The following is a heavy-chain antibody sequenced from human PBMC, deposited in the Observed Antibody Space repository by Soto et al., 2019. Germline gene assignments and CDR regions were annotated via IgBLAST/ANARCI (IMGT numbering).Heavy chain of an antibody. J-gene: IGHJ3*01. CDR3: ARVRQQLVRDQALDV. CDR1: GFTFSNYW. Sequence: EMQLVVSGGGLVQPGGSLRLSCEASGFTFSNYWMTWVRQAPGTGLEWAANIERDGIAQHYVDSVKGRFTISRDNAKDSLYLQVDSLRGASTAVYYCARVRQQLVRDQALDVWCEGSMVTVAA. V-gene: IGHV3-7*01. D-gene: IGHD6-13*01. CDR2: IERDGIAQ.